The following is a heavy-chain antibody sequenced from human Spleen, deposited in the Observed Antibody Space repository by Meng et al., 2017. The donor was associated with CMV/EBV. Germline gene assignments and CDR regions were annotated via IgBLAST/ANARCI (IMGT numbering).Heavy chain of an antibody. D-gene: IGHD6-25*01. V-gene: IGHV4-34*01. CDR1: GGSISSYY. J-gene: IGHJ6*02. CDR2: INHSGST. CDR3: ARARRKGELAVRGYYYYYYGMDV. Sequence: GSLRLSCTVSGGSISSYYWSWIRQPPGKGLEWIGEINHSGSTNYNPSLKSRVTISVDTSKNQFSLKLSSVTAADTAVYYCARARRKGELAVRGYYYYYYGMDVWGQGTTVTVSS.